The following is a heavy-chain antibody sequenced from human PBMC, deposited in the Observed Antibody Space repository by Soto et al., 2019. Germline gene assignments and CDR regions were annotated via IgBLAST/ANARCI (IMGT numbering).Heavy chain of an antibody. CDR2: IIPIFGTA. CDR3: ARGGAAAVYWYFDL. V-gene: IGHV1-69*01. D-gene: IGHD6-13*01. CDR1: GGTFSSYA. J-gene: IGHJ2*01. Sequence: QVQLVQSGAEVKKPGSSVKVSCKASGGTFSSYAISWVRQAPGQGLEWMGGIIPIFGTANYVQKFKGRVTITADEATSTAYRELSSLRSEDTALYYCARGGAAAVYWYFDLWGRGTLVTVSS.